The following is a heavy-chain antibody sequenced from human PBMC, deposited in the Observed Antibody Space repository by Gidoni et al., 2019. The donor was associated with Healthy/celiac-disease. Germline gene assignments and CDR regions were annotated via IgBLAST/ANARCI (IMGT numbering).Heavy chain of an antibody. CDR1: GFPFSSYA. V-gene: IGHV3-30-3*01. CDR3: ARDVAVAATPNAFDI. CDR2: ISYDGSNK. J-gene: IGHJ3*02. Sequence: QVQPVESGGGVVQPGRSLRLSCAASGFPFSSYAMHWVRQAPGKGREWVAVISYDGSNKYYADSVKGRFTISRDNSKNTLYLQMNSLRAEDTAVYYCARDVAVAATPNAFDIWGQGTMVTVSS. D-gene: IGHD2-15*01.